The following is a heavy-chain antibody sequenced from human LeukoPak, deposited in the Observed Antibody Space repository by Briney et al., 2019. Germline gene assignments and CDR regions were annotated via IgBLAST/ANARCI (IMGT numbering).Heavy chain of an antibody. J-gene: IGHJ4*02. V-gene: IGHV3-74*03. CDR1: GFTFSNYW. CDR3: ARDKKSGKSSEIDY. CDR2: INRDGSTT. Sequence: AGGSLRLSCAASGFTFSNYWVHWVRQAPGKGLVWVSRINRDGSTTKYADSVKGRLTVSRDNAKNTLNLQMNSLRAEDTAVYYCARDKKSGKSSEIDYWGQGTLVTVSS. D-gene: IGHD1-26*01.